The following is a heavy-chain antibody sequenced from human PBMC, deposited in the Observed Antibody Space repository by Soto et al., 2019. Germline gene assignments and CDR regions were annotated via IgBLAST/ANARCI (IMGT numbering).Heavy chain of an antibody. D-gene: IGHD3-22*01. Sequence: PGGSVRLSXAACGLTFKSYAMHWVRQAPGKGLEWVAVISYDGSNKYYADPVKGRFTISRDNSKNTLYLQMNSLRAEDTAVYYCARAHSSGYYYAWGQGTLVTVSS. J-gene: IGHJ5*02. V-gene: IGHV3-30-3*01. CDR2: ISYDGSNK. CDR1: GLTFKSYA. CDR3: ARAHSSGYYYA.